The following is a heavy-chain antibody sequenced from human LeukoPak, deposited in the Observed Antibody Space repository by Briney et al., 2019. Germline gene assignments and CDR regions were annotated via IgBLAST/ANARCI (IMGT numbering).Heavy chain of an antibody. CDR3: ARGNGDPPYYYYYMDV. D-gene: IGHD4-17*01. CDR1: GGSISSGSYY. CDR2: IYTSGST. J-gene: IGHJ6*03. Sequence: SETLSLTCTVSGGSISSGSYYWSWIRQPAGKGLEWIGRIYTSGSTNYNPSLKSRVTISVDTSKNQFSLKLSSVTAADTAVYYCARGNGDPPYYYYYMDVWGKGTTVTVSS. V-gene: IGHV4-61*02.